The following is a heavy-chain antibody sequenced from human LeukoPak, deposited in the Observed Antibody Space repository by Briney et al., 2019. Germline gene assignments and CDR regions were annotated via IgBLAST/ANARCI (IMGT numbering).Heavy chain of an antibody. D-gene: IGHD6-13*01. CDR2: INPNSGGT. CDR3: ARGPSMIAAAGHYGMDV. CDR1: GYTFTGYY. V-gene: IGHV1-2*04. Sequence: ASVKVSCKASGYTFTGYYMHWVRQAPGQGLEWMGWINPNSGGTNYAQKFQGWVTMTRDTSISTAYMELSRLRSDDTAVYYCARGPSMIAAAGHYGMDVWGQGTTVTVSS. J-gene: IGHJ6*02.